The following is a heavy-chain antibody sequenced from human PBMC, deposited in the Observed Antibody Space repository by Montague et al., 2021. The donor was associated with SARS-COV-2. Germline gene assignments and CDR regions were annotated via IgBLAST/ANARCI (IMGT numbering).Heavy chain of an antibody. CDR1: GDSISSFY. J-gene: IGHJ4*02. Sequence: SETLSLTCTVSGDSISSFYWHWIRQPAGTGLEWIGRIYASGGTNYNPSLKSRVTMSVDTSKNQFSLKLNSVTAADTAVYYCGRGVVAATPVVDYWGRGTLVTVSS. D-gene: IGHD2-15*01. CDR2: IYASGGT. CDR3: GRGVVAATPVVDY. V-gene: IGHV4-4*07.